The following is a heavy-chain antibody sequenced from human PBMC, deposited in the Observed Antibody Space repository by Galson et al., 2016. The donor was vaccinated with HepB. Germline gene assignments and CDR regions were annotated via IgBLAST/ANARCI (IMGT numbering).Heavy chain of an antibody. CDR2: IYYTGST. CDR3: ARDRNGSYLAY. D-gene: IGHD1-26*01. Sequence: LSLTCTVSGGSVSSGSYYWRWIRQPPGKGLEWIGFIYYTGSTNYNASLKSRVTISRDTSKNEYSLNLNSVTAADTAVYYCARDRNGSYLAYWGQGILVTVSS. V-gene: IGHV4-61*01. J-gene: IGHJ4*02. CDR1: GGSVSSGSYY.